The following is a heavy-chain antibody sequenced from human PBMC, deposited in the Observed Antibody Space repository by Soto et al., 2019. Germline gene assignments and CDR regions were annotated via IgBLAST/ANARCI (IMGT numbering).Heavy chain of an antibody. CDR3: AMVDVYVTPSPQDV. CDR1: GYTFTRYG. J-gene: IGHJ6*02. CDR2: INTYNGNT. V-gene: IGHV1-18*01. D-gene: IGHD3-16*01. Sequence: QVQLVQSGAEVKNPGASVKVSCKASGYTFTRYGIGWARQAPGQGLEWMGWINTYNGNTNYAQNVQGRVTLPTDTPXSTAYRELRSRRSNDTAIYYCAMVDVYVTPSPQDVWGQGTTVIVSS.